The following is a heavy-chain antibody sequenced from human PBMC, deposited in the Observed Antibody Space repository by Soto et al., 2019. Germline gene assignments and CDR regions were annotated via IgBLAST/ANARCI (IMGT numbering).Heavy chain of an antibody. CDR1: GFTFSSYA. CDR3: AKDSRFRRPIQLWSLLAPDY. CDR2: ISGSGGST. V-gene: IGHV3-23*01. J-gene: IGHJ4*02. D-gene: IGHD5-18*01. Sequence: GGSLRLSCAASGFTFSSYATSWVRQAPGKGLEWVSAISGSGGSTYYADSVKGRFTISRDNSKNTLYLQMNSLRAEDTAVYYCAKDSRFRRPIQLWSLLAPDYWGQGTLVTVSS.